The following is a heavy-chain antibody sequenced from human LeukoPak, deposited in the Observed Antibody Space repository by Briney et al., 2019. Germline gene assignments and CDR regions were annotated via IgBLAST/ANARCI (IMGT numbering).Heavy chain of an antibody. CDR2: INPDGTTT. V-gene: IGHV3-74*01. CDR3: VRIATVTTPGY. CDR1: GFTSSSYW. Sequence: GGSLRLSCAASGFTSSSYWMHWVRQPLGKGLVWVSRINPDGTTTNYADSVKGRFTISRDNAKNTLYLQMNSLTVEDTALYYCVRIATVTTPGYWGQGTLVTVSS. D-gene: IGHD4-17*01. J-gene: IGHJ4*02.